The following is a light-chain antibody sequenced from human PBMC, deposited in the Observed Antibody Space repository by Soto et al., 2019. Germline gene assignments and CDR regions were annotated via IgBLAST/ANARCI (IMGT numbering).Light chain of an antibody. CDR3: PQSYSTPRT. Sequence: DIQMTQSPSSLPASVADRVTITCRASQNINSLLHWYQQKPGIAPKLLIYAASSLQSGVPSRFSGSGSGTDFTLTISSLQPEDFATYYCPQSYSTPRTFGQGTKVDIK. V-gene: IGKV1-39*01. CDR1: QNINSL. CDR2: AAS. J-gene: IGKJ1*01.